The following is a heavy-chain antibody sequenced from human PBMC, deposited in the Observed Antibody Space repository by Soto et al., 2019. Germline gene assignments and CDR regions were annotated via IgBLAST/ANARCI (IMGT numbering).Heavy chain of an antibody. CDR1: EFTFSTYA. CDR3: PKPWVPSIPDRPPRIDY. J-gene: IGHJ4*02. CDR2: SSDSGYIT. Sequence: GGSLRLSCAASEFTFSTYAMTWVRQAPERGLHWVATSSDSGYITYYADSVKGRFTTSRDNARDSMYLQTNNLRAEHTALCYCPKPWVPSIPDRPPRIDYWGRRTLVTVSS. V-gene: IGHV3-23*01. D-gene: IGHD6-6*01.